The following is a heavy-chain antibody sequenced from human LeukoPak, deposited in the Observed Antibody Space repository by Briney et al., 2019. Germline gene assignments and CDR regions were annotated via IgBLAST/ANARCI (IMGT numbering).Heavy chain of an antibody. J-gene: IGHJ4*02. CDR3: ARDHDSSGWYGVDY. CDR1: GFTFSSYG. D-gene: IGHD6-19*01. Sequence: PGGSLRLSCAASGFTFSSYGMHWVRQAPGKGLEWVAVIWYDGSNKYYADSVKGRLTISRDNSKNTLYLEMNSLRAEDTAVYYCARDHDSSGWYGVDYWGQGTLVTVSS. CDR2: IWYDGSNK. V-gene: IGHV3-33*01.